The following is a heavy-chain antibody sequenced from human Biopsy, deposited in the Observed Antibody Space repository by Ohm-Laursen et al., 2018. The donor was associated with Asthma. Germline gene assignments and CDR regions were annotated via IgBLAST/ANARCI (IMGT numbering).Heavy chain of an antibody. V-gene: IGHV4-61*01. D-gene: IGHD2-15*01. CDR2: ISYSGST. CDR3: ARVPTTLRYSDL. Sequence: SDTLSLTCTVSGGSVSSGSYYWSWIRQPPGKGLAWVSYISYSGSTDYNPSLKSRLTISTDTSKNQFSLKLSSVTAADTAVYYCARVPTTLRYSDLWGRGTLVTVSS. J-gene: IGHJ2*01. CDR1: GGSVSSGSYY.